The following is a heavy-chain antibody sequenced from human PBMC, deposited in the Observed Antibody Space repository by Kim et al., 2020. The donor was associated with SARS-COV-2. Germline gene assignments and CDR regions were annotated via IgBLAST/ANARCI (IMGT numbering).Heavy chain of an antibody. CDR1: GESFSGYY. Sequence: SETLSLTCAVYGESFSGYYWSWIRQHPGKGLEWIGEINHNGSTNYNPSLKSRVTISVDTAKNKFSLKLRSVTAADTAVYYCARGDKSPNDDSSGYLGSPSIYFGYGGQGTPGTVSS. J-gene: IGHJ4*02. V-gene: IGHV4-34*01. D-gene: IGHD3-22*01. CDR2: INHNGST. CDR3: ARGDKSPNDDSSGYLGSPSIYFGY.